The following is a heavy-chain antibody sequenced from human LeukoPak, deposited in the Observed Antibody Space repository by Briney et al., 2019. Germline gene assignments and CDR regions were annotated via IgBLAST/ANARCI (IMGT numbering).Heavy chain of an antibody. J-gene: IGHJ3*02. CDR1: GFTFSSYG. CDR2: ISYDGSNK. D-gene: IGHD3-10*01. V-gene: IGHV3-30*03. CDR3: ATHELKDAFDI. Sequence: QPGGSLRLSCAASGFTFSSYGMHWVRQAPGKGLEWVAVISYDGSNKYYADSVKGRFTISGDNSKNTLYLQMNSLRAEDTAVYYCATHELKDAFDIWGQGTMVTVSS.